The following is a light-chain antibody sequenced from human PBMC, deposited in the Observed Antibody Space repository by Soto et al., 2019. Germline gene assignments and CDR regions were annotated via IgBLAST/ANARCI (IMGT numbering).Light chain of an antibody. CDR1: SSNIGTNT. CDR3: AAWDDSLNGYV. V-gene: IGLV1-44*01. J-gene: IGLJ1*01. Sequence: QSVLTQPPSASGTPGQRVTISCSGSSSNIGTNTVNWCQQVAGTAPKLLIYGNNQRPSGVPDRFSGSKSGTSASLAISGLQAEDEADYYCAAWDDSLNGYVFGTGTKLTVL. CDR2: GNN.